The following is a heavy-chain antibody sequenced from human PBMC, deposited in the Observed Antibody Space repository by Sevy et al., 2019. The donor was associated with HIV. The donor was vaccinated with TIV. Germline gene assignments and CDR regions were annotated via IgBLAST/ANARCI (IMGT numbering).Heavy chain of an antibody. Sequence: GGSLRLSCAASGFTFSRYSMNWVRQAPGKGLQWVSSISSSSNYIYYTDSLKGRFTISRENAKNSLYLQMNSLRAEDTAVYYCARDKREAYFDNSVSSDAFDIWGQGTMVTVSS. D-gene: IGHD3-22*01. CDR2: ISSSSNYI. CDR1: GFTFSRYS. CDR3: ARDKREAYFDNSVSSDAFDI. V-gene: IGHV3-21*01. J-gene: IGHJ3*02.